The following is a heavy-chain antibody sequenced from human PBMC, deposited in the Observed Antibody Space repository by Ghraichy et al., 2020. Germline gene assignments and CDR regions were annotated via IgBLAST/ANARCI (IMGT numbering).Heavy chain of an antibody. J-gene: IGHJ4*02. CDR3: VGISYYNNYLGY. Sequence: SETLSLTCTVSGGSITTYYWSWIRQPPGKGLEWIGYIYYTGSTNYNPSLKSRVTISVDTSKNQFSLKLNSVTAADTAVYYCVGISYYNNYLGYWGQGTLVTVSS. V-gene: IGHV4-59*01. CDR1: GGSITTYY. D-gene: IGHD2-8*01. CDR2: IYYTGST.